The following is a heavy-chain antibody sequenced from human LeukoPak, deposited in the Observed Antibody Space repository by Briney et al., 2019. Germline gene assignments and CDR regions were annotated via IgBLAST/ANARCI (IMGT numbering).Heavy chain of an antibody. V-gene: IGHV3-74*01. Sequence: RGSLRLSCAASGFTFRSYWMHWVRQAPGKGLVWVSRINSDGSSTSYADSVKGRFTISRDNAKNTLYLQMNSLRAEDTAVYYCARDGVVPAASDAFDIWGQGTMVTVSS. J-gene: IGHJ3*02. D-gene: IGHD2-2*01. CDR2: INSDGSST. CDR3: ARDGVVPAASDAFDI. CDR1: GFTFRSYW.